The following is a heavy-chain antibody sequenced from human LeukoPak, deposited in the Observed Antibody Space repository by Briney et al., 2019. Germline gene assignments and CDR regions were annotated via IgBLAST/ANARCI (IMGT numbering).Heavy chain of an antibody. CDR1: GFTFRTYD. Sequence: GGSLRLSCAASGFTFRTYDMIWVRQAPGKGLAWVSSSSAGRPFYADSVKGRFTISRDDSTTMVYLQMNRLKVEDTAVYYCAKSQRGYYDHYVDYWGQGTLVTVSS. D-gene: IGHD3-22*01. CDR2: SSAGRP. V-gene: IGHV3-23*01. CDR3: AKSQRGYYDHYVDY. J-gene: IGHJ4*02.